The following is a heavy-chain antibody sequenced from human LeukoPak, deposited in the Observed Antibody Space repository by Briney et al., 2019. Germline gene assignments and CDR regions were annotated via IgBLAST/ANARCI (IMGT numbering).Heavy chain of an antibody. D-gene: IGHD5-12*01. J-gene: IGHJ4*02. V-gene: IGHV1-69*13. CDR2: IIPIFGTA. Sequence: SVKVSCKAAGGTFSSYAISWVREAPGQGLEWMGGIIPIFGTAKCGQMFPGRATITEDESRRTAYKELRSVRSEDTAVYCCARPGRGRYSGYDWFPYYFDYWGQGTLVTVSS. CDR1: GGTFSSYA. CDR3: ARPGRGRYSGYDWFPYYFDY.